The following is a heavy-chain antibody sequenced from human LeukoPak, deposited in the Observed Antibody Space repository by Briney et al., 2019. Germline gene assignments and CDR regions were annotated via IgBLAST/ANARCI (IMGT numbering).Heavy chain of an antibody. CDR3: AREGSGYDLYYYYYGMDV. CDR2: ISYDGSNK. J-gene: IGHJ6*02. Sequence: PGRSLRLSCAASGFTFSSYAMHWVRQAPANGMAWVAVISYDGSNKYYADSVKGRFTISRDNSKNTPYLQMNSLRAEDTAVYYCAREGSGYDLYYYYYGMDVWGQGTTVTVSS. V-gene: IGHV3-30-3*01. D-gene: IGHD5-12*01. CDR1: GFTFSSYA.